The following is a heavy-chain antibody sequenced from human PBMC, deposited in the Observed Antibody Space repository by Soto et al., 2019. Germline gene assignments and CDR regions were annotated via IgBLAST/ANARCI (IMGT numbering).Heavy chain of an antibody. D-gene: IGHD5-18*01. CDR3: ARLDSYGLFDY. V-gene: IGHV5-51*01. CDR2: IYPGDSDT. Sequence: GESLKISWKGSGYSFTSYWIGWVRQMPGKGLEWMGIIYPGDSDTRYSPSFQGQVTISADKSIITAYPQWSRLKASDTAMYYCARLDSYGLFDYWGQGTLVAFSS. CDR1: GYSFTSYW. J-gene: IGHJ4*02.